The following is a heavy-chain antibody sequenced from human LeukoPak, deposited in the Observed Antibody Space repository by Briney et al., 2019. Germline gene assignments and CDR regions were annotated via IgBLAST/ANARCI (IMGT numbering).Heavy chain of an antibody. V-gene: IGHV1-2*02. CDR1: GYTFTGYY. D-gene: IGHD4-17*01. Sequence: ASVKVSCKASGYTFTGYYMHWVRQAPGQGLEWMGWTNPNSGGTNYAQKFQGRVTMTRDTSISTAYMELSRLRSEDTAVYYCARTVTTYRFDYWGQGTLVTVSS. CDR2: TNPNSGGT. J-gene: IGHJ4*02. CDR3: ARTVTTYRFDY.